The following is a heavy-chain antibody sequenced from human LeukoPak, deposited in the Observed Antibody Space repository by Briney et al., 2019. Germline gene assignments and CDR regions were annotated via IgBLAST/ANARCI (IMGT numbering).Heavy chain of an antibody. CDR2: ISYDGSNK. Sequence: TGGSLRLSCAASGFTFSSYAMHWVRQAPGKGLEWVAVISYDGSNKYYADSVKGRFTISRDNSKNTLYLQMNSLRAEDTAVYYCARNSAAARGAFDIWGQGTMVTVSS. CDR1: GFTFSSYA. V-gene: IGHV3-30-3*01. CDR3: ARNSAAARGAFDI. D-gene: IGHD6-13*01. J-gene: IGHJ3*02.